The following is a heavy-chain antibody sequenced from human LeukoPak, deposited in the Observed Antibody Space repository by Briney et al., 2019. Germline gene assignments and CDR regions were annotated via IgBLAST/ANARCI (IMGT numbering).Heavy chain of an antibody. V-gene: IGHV1-46*01. Sequence: GASVKVSCKASGYTFTSYYMHWVRQAPGQGLEWMGIINPSGGSTSYAQKFQDRVTVTRDTSISTAYMELSRLRSDDTAVYYCARGYYDSSDYEYFQHWGQGTLVTVSS. CDR3: ARGYYDSSDYEYFQH. J-gene: IGHJ1*01. D-gene: IGHD3-22*01. CDR2: INPSGGST. CDR1: GYTFTSYY.